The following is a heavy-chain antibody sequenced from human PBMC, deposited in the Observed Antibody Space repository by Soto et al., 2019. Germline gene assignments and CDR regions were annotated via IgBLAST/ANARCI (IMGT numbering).Heavy chain of an antibody. CDR1: GYSVSSSDYY. CDR3: ARGPYLLLWFGDPHINFDY. Sequence: SETLSLTCSVSGYSVSSSDYYWAWIRQPPGKGLEWIGSMLYSGLTYYNPSLKSRVTLSVDTSKNQFSLKLSSVTAADTAVYYCARGPYLLLWFGDPHINFDYWGQGTLVTVSS. CDR2: MLYSGLT. V-gene: IGHV4-39*01. J-gene: IGHJ4*02. D-gene: IGHD3-10*01.